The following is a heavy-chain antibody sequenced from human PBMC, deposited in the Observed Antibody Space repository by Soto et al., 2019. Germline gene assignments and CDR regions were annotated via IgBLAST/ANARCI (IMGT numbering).Heavy chain of an antibody. CDR3: ARDKATVTTDNWFDP. CDR2: VNAHNHIT. V-gene: IGHV1-18*01. Sequence: GASVKVSCKASGYSFDSFGISWVRQAPGQGLEWMGRVNAHNHITKYAQKFQGRVTITRDTSTSTDYMEVMSLTSDDTAVYYCARDKATVTTDNWFDPWG. J-gene: IGHJ5*02. D-gene: IGHD4-17*01. CDR1: GYSFDSFG.